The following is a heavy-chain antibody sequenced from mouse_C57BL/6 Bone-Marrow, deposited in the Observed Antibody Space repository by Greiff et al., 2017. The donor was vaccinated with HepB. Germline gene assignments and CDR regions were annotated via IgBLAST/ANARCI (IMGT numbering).Heavy chain of an antibody. V-gene: IGHV1-52*01. Sequence: QVQLKQPGAELVRPGSSVKLSCKASGYTFTSYWMHWVKQRPIQGLEWIGNIDPSDSETHYNQKFKDKATLTVDKSSSTAYMQLSSLTSEDSAVYYCARSYYSTYFDYWGQGTTLTVSS. CDR2: IDPSDSET. J-gene: IGHJ2*01. CDR1: GYTFTSYW. CDR3: ARSYYSTYFDY. D-gene: IGHD2-5*01.